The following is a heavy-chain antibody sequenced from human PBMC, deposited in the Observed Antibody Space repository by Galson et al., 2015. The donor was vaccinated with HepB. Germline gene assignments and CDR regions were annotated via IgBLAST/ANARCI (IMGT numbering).Heavy chain of an antibody. CDR2: IKQDGSEK. CDR3: ARDGFLYSSGWYVFY. J-gene: IGHJ4*02. CDR1: GFTFSSYW. V-gene: IGHV3-7*03. D-gene: IGHD6-13*01. Sequence: SLRLSCAASGFTFSSYWMSWVRQAPGKGLEWVANIKQDGSEKYYVDSVKGRFTISRDNAKNSLYLQMNSLRAEDTAVYYCARDGFLYSSGWYVFYWGQGTLVTVSS.